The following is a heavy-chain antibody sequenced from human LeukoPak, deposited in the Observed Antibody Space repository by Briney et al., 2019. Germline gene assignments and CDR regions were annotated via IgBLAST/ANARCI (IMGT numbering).Heavy chain of an antibody. CDR2: INPNSGGT. Sequence: ASVKVSCKASGYTFTGYYMHWVRQAPGQGLEWMGWINPNSGGTNYAQKFQGRVTMTRDTSISTAYMELSRLRSDDTAVYYCARVLSKRATKPSAYYYYYYMDVWGKGTTVTVSS. D-gene: IGHD1-26*01. CDR1: GYTFTGYY. V-gene: IGHV1-2*02. CDR3: ARVLSKRATKPSAYYYYYYMDV. J-gene: IGHJ6*03.